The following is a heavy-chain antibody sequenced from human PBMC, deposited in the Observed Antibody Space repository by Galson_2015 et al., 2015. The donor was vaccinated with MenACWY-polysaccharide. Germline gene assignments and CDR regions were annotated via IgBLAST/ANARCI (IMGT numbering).Heavy chain of an antibody. CDR3: AKGWTTATT. V-gene: IGHV3-23*01. CDR2: ISGSGGSI. D-gene: IGHD4-17*01. Sequence: SLRLSCAASGFSITSYAVNWVRQTPEKGLEWVSSISGSGGSIYYADSVKGRFTISRDNSKNTLYLQMNSLRAEDTAVYYCAKGWTTATTGGQGTLVTVSS. J-gene: IGHJ4*02. CDR1: GFSITSYA.